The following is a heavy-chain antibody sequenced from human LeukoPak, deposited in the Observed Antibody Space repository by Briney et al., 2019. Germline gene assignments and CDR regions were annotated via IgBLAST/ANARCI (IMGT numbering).Heavy chain of an antibody. CDR2: INAGNGNT. Sequence: ASVKVSCKASGYTSTSYAMHWVRQAPGQRLEWMGWINAGNGNTKYSQEFQGRVTITRDTSASTAYMELSSLRSEDTAVYYCARMIESYGYYYMDVWGKGTTATVSS. V-gene: IGHV1-3*03. CDR3: ARMIESYGYYYMDV. CDR1: GYTSTSYA. D-gene: IGHD3-10*01. J-gene: IGHJ6*03.